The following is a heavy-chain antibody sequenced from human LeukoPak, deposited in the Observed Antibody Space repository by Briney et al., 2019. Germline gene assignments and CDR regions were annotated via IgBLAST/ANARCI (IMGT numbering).Heavy chain of an antibody. CDR1: EFTVSSNY. CDR3: ARENYYETSGLDY. Sequence: PGGSLRLSCAASEFTVSSNYMSWVRQAPGKGLEWVSSISSSSSHIYYADSVKGRFTISRDNAKNSLYLQMNSLRAEDTAVYYCARENYYETSGLDYWGQGALVTVSS. V-gene: IGHV3-21*01. D-gene: IGHD3-22*01. J-gene: IGHJ4*02. CDR2: ISSSSSHI.